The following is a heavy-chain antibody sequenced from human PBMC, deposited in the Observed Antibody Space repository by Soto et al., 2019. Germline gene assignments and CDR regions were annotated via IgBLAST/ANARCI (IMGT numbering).Heavy chain of an antibody. J-gene: IGHJ4*02. CDR2: ISGGGDTT. D-gene: IGHD3-10*01. CDR1: GFTFTNYA. V-gene: IGHV3-23*01. CDR3: AKGRGGSGSLTPRVDF. Sequence: VQLLESGGGLVQPGGSLRLSCAASGFTFTNYAMTWVRQAPGKGLEWVSAISGGGDTTSYADSVKGRFTVSRDGSKNTLYLQMSSLRAEDTALYYCAKGRGGSGSLTPRVDFWGQGTLVTVSS.